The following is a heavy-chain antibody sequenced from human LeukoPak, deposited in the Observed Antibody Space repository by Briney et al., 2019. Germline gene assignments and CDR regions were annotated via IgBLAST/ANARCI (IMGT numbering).Heavy chain of an antibody. V-gene: IGHV3-69-1*01. D-gene: IGHD2/OR15-2a*01. Sequence: PGRSLRLSCAASGFTFFNFPMNWVRKAPGKGLEWVSHIRADGTITYADSVKGRFTISRDDAKTSVYLRMNSLRDEDTAIYYCARDNIWAFDMWGQGTMVTVSS. J-gene: IGHJ3*02. CDR1: GFTFFNFP. CDR2: IRADGTI. CDR3: ARDNIWAFDM.